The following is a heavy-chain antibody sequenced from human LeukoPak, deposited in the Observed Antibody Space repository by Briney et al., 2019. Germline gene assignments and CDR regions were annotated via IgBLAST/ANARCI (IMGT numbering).Heavy chain of an antibody. D-gene: IGHD3-9*01. J-gene: IGHJ3*02. CDR2: ISAYNGNT. CDR1: GYTFTSYG. V-gene: IGHV1-18*01. Sequence: GASVKVSCKASGYTFTSYGVSWVRQAPGQGLEWMGWISAYNGNTNYAQKLQGRATMTTDTSTSTAYMELRSLRSDDTAVYYCARGPLYYDILTGYSSANAFDIWGQGTMVTVSS. CDR3: ARGPLYYDILTGYSSANAFDI.